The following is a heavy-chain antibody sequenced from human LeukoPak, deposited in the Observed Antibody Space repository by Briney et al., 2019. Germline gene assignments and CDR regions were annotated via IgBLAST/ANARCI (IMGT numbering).Heavy chain of an antibody. V-gene: IGHV1-18*01. J-gene: IGHJ4*02. CDR2: ISGYTGDT. Sequence: ASVKVTCKTSGYTFANYDIYWVRQAPGQGLECMGWISGYTGDTKYAQILQGRFTVTTDTSTSTAYMELRSLRSDDTAVYYCARGAVRGPIDYWGQGTLVTVSS. CDR1: GYTFANYD. D-gene: IGHD3-10*01. CDR3: ARGAVRGPIDY.